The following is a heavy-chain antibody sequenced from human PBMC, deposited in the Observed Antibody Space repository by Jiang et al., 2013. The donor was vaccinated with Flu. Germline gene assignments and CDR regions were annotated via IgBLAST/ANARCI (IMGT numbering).Heavy chain of an antibody. D-gene: IGHD5-12*01. Sequence: TYDADSVRGRFTVSRDNSKNTLFLQMNSLRVEDTAIYYCAKELVAHYYYYGMDVWGQGTTVTVSS. J-gene: IGHJ6*02. CDR2: T. CDR3: AKELVAHYYYYGMDV. V-gene: IGHV3-23*01.